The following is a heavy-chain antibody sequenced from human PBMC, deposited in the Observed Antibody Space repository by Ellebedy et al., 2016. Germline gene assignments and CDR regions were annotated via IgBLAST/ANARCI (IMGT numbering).Heavy chain of an antibody. J-gene: IGHJ3*02. CDR2: IIPIFGTA. D-gene: IGHD1-26*01. CDR3: ARGLPGWAQGAFDI. V-gene: IGHV1-69*13. CDR1: GGTFSSYA. Sequence: SVKVSXXASGGTFSSYAISWVRQAPGQGLEWMGGIIPIFGTANYAQKFQGRVTITADESTSTAYMELSSLRSEDTAVYYCARGLPGWAQGAFDIWGQGTMVTVSS.